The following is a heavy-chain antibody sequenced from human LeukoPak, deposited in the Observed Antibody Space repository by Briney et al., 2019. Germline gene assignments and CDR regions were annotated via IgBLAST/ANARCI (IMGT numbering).Heavy chain of an antibody. CDR1: GYTFTSFY. J-gene: IGHJ4*02. CDR3: ARDWSESGIAVADYFDY. D-gene: IGHD6-19*01. V-gene: IGHV1-46*01. CDR2: IKPSGGDT. Sequence: ASVKVSCTASGYTFTSFYIHWVRQAPGQGLEWMGIIKPSGGDTSYAQKFQARVTLTRDTSTSAVYMELSSLRSEDTAIYYCARDWSESGIAVADYFDYWGQGTLVTVSS.